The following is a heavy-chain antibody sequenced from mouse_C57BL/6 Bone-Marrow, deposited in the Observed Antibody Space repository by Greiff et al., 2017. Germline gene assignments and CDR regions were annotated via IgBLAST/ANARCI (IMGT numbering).Heavy chain of an antibody. CDR2: IDPSDSYT. CDR3: ARGGNYWYFDV. J-gene: IGHJ1*03. CDR1: GYTFTSYW. V-gene: IGHV1-50*01. D-gene: IGHD1-1*02. Sequence: QVQLQQPGAELVKPGASVKLSCKASGYTFTSYWMQWVKQRPGQGLEWIGEIDPSDSYTNYNQKFKGKATLTVDTSSSTAYMQLSSLTSEDSAVYYCARGGNYWYFDVWGTGTTLTVSS.